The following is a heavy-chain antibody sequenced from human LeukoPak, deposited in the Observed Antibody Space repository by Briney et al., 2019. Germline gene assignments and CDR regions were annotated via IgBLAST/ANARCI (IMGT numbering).Heavy chain of an antibody. CDR3: AKEPRIAVDGRIY. J-gene: IGHJ4*02. CDR2: ISGSGGST. CDR1: GFTLSSYA. Sequence: PGGSLRLSCAASGFTLSSYAMSWVRQAPGRGLEWVSAISGSGGSTYYADSVKGRFTISRDNSKNTLYLQMNSLRAEDTAVYYCAKEPRIAVDGRIYWGQGTLVTVSS. V-gene: IGHV3-23*01. D-gene: IGHD6-19*01.